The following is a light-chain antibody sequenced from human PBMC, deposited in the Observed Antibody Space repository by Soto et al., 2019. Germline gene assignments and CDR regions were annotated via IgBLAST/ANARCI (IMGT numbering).Light chain of an antibody. V-gene: IGLV2-14*01. J-gene: IGLJ2*01. CDR2: EVS. CDR1: SSDVGGYNY. Sequence: QSVLTQPASVSGSPGQSITISCTGTSSDVGGYNYVSWYKQHPGKAPKLMIYEVSNRPSGVSNRFSGSKSGNTASLTISGLQAEDEADYYCSSYTSSSTLGVFGGGTKVTVL. CDR3: SSYTSSSTLGV.